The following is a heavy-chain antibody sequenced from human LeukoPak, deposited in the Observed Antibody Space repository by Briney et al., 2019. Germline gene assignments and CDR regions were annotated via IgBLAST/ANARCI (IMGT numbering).Heavy chain of an antibody. D-gene: IGHD3-10*01. J-gene: IGHJ4*02. CDR2: ISSSCSAI. CDR3: AGGYRGAPYYFDY. CDR1: GFTFSSYS. V-gene: IGHV3-48*01. Sequence: GGSLRLSCAASGFTFSSYSMNWVRQAPGKGLEWVSYISSSCSAIYYADSVKGRFTISRDNAKNSLYLQMNSLRAEDTAVYYCAGGYRGAPYYFDYWGQGTLVTVSS.